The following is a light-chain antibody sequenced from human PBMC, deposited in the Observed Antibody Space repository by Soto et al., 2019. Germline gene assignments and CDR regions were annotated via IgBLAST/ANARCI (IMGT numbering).Light chain of an antibody. V-gene: IGKV1-5*01. CDR3: HQYNSYTWK. Sequence: IQMTRSPSTLSASVGDRVTITWRASQSVSDWLAWYQQKPGNPPKLLIYDTSRLESAVPSRFSASGSGTEFTLTISGLQPDDFATYYCHQYNSYTWKFGQGTKVDIK. CDR1: QSVSDW. J-gene: IGKJ1*01. CDR2: DTS.